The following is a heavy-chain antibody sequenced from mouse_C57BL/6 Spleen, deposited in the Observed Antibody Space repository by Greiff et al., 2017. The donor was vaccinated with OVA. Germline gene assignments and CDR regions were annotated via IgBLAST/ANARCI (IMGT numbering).Heavy chain of an antibody. V-gene: IGHV1-50*01. CDR2: IDPSDSYT. J-gene: IGHJ4*01. Sequence: QVQLQQPGAELVKPGASVKLSCKASGYTFTSYWMQWVKQRPGQGLEWIGEIDPSDSYTNYNQKFKGKATLTVDTSSSTAYMQLSSLTSEDSAVYYCARSADGYDAMDYWGQGTSVTVS. CDR3: ARSADGYDAMDY. CDR1: GYTFTSYW. D-gene: IGHD2-3*01.